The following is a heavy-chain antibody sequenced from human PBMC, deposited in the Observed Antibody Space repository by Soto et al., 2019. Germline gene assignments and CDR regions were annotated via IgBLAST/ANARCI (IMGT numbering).Heavy chain of an antibody. V-gene: IGHV3-64*01. CDR2: ISSNGGST. Sequence: GGSLRLSCAASAFTFSSYAMHWVLQAPGKGLEYVSAISSNGGSTYYANSVKGRFTISRDNSKNTLYLQMGSLRAEDMAVYYCARNYGGNSYAFDIWGQGTMVTVSS. CDR3: ARNYGGNSYAFDI. CDR1: AFTFSSYA. D-gene: IGHD2-21*02. J-gene: IGHJ3*02.